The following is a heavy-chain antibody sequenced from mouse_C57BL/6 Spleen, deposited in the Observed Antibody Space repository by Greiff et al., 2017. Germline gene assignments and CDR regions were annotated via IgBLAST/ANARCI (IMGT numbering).Heavy chain of an antibody. V-gene: IGHV5-6*01. CDR1: GFTFSSYG. CDR3: ANNWDVYYAMDY. CDR2: ISSGGSYT. J-gene: IGHJ4*01. D-gene: IGHD4-1*01. Sequence: EVQGVESGGDLVKPGGSLKLSCAASGFTFSSYGMSWVRQTPDKRLEWVATISSGGSYTYYPDSVKGRFTISRDHAKNTLYLQMSSLKSEDTARYYCANNWDVYYAMDYWGQGTSVTVSS.